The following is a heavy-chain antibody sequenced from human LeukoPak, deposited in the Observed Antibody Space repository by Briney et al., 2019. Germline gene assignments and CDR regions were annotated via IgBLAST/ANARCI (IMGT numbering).Heavy chain of an antibody. V-gene: IGHV3-30*18. CDR2: RSYDGSSK. J-gene: IGHJ6*02. CDR1: GFTFSSYG. CDR3: AKGFLYSSGYYGMDV. D-gene: IGHD6-19*01. Sequence: PGRSLRLSCAASGFTFSSYGMHWVRQVPGKGLEWVAVRSYDGSSKYYADSVKGRFTISRDNSKTTLYLQMNSLRAEDTAVYYCAKGFLYSSGYYGMDVWGQGTTVTVSS.